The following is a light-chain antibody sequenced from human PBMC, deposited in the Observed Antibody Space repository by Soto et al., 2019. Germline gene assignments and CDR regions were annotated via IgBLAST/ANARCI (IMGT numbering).Light chain of an antibody. CDR2: DAS. CDR3: QQRTNGFT. V-gene: IGKV3-11*01. Sequence: EIGLTQCPATLSLSPGERATLSCRASQSVSTFLAWYQQKPGQAPRLLMYDASKRATGIPARFSGSGSGTDFTLTISGLEPEDFAVYYCQQRTNGFTFGGGTKVDIK. J-gene: IGKJ4*01. CDR1: QSVSTF.